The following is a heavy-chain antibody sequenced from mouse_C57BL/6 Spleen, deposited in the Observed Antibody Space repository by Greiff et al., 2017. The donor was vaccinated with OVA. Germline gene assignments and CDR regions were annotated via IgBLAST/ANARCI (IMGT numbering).Heavy chain of an antibody. D-gene: IGHD1-1*01. CDR1: GYTFTSYW. CDR3: GGTVVARDYAMDY. J-gene: IGHJ4*01. V-gene: IGHV1-59*01. Sequence: QVQLQQPGAELVRPGTSVKLSCKASGYTFTSYWMHWVKQRPGQGLEWIGVIDPSDSYTNYNQKFKGKATLTVDTSSSTAYMQLSSLTSEDSAVYYCGGTVVARDYAMDYWGQGTSVTVSS. CDR2: IDPSDSYT.